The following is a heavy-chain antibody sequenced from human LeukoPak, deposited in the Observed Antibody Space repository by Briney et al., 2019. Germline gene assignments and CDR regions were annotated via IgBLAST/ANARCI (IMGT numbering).Heavy chain of an antibody. D-gene: IGHD5-18*01. CDR3: ARSGYSYGQAHYYYYYYMDV. CDR1: SGSISTSNYY. Sequence: SETLSLTCTVSSGSISTSNYYWGWVRQPPGKALEWIGNIFYSGSTYYSPSLKSRVTISVATSKNQFSLKLSSVTAADTAVYYCARSGYSYGQAHYYYYYYMDVWGKGTTVTVSS. J-gene: IGHJ6*03. V-gene: IGHV4-39*07. CDR2: IFYSGST.